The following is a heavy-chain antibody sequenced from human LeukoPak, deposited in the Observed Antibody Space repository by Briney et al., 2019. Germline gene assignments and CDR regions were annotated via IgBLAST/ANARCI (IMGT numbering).Heavy chain of an antibody. CDR3: ARARTLAHCGGDCYEPFDY. Sequence: SETLSLTCTVSGGSISSYYWSWIRQPPGKGLEWIGYIYYSGSTNYNPSLKSRVTISVDTSKNQFSLKLSSVTAADTAVYYCARARTLAHCGGDCYEPFDYWGQGTLVTVSS. J-gene: IGHJ4*02. D-gene: IGHD2-21*02. CDR1: GGSISSYY. V-gene: IGHV4-59*12. CDR2: IYYSGST.